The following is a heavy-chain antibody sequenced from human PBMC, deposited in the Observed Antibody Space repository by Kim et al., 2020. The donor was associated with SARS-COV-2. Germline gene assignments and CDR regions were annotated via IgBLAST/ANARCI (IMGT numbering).Heavy chain of an antibody. D-gene: IGHD7-27*01. Sequence: SVKVSCKASGGTFSSYAISWVRQAPGQGLEWMGGIIPIFGTANYAQKFQGRVTITADESTSTAYMELSSLRSEDTAVYYCARAFPPPGDYYYYGMDVWGQGTTVTVSS. CDR2: IIPIFGTA. J-gene: IGHJ6*02. CDR1: GGTFSSYA. V-gene: IGHV1-69*13. CDR3: ARAFPPPGDYYYYGMDV.